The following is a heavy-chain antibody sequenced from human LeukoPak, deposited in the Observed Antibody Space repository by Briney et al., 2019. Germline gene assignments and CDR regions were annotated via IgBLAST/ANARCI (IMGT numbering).Heavy chain of an antibody. J-gene: IGHJ4*02. CDR2: INHSGST. Sequence: PSETLSLTCAVYGGSFSGYYWSWTRQPPGKGLEWIGEINHSGSTNYNPSLKSRVTISVDTSKNQFSLKLSSVTAADTAVYYCARGPVGGDYGDYLDYWGQGTLVTVSS. CDR1: GGSFSGYY. D-gene: IGHD3-16*01. CDR3: ARGPVGGDYGDYLDY. V-gene: IGHV4-34*01.